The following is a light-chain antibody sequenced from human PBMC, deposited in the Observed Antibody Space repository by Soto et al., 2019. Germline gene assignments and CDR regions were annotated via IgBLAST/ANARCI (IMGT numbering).Light chain of an antibody. Sequence: EIVVTQSPGTRSFSPGERATLSCRASQSVSSNLAWYQQKPGQAPRLLIYGASTRATGIPARFSGSGSGTEFTLTISSLQSEDFAVYYCQQYNNWPRTFGQGTKVDIK. CDR3: QQYNNWPRT. V-gene: IGKV3-15*01. CDR1: QSVSSN. J-gene: IGKJ1*01. CDR2: GAS.